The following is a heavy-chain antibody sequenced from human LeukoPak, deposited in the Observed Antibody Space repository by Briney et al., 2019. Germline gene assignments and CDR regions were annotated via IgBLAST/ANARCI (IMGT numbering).Heavy chain of an antibody. J-gene: IGHJ4*02. CDR2: LSSISCYI. CDR3: AGSLRGGGSYMY. D-gene: IGHD6-19*01. CDR1: GFTFSTYS. Sequence: GGSLRLSCAASGFTFSTYSMNWVRQARGKGLEWVSSLSSISCYIYYSDSVKGRFTVSRDNAKNSLYLQMNSLRDEDTAVYYCAGSLRGGGSYMYWGQGTLVTVSS. V-gene: IGHV3-21*01.